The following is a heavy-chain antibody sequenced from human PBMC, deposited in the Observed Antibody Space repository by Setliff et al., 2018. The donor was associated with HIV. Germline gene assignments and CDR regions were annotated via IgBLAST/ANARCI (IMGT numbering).Heavy chain of an antibody. V-gene: IGHV1-46*01. CDR2: INPEGGGT. J-gene: IGHJ4*02. CDR3: ARGRKDLTMVRVPNFDY. CDR1: GYIFRNHY. Sequence: ASVKVSCKASGYIFRNHYIHWVRQAPGKGLEWMAMINPEGGGTNYAQKFLGRVTLTRDTSLNTFYMELTNLRSEDTAFYYCARGRKDLTMVRVPNFDYWGQGTLVTVSS. D-gene: IGHD3-10*01.